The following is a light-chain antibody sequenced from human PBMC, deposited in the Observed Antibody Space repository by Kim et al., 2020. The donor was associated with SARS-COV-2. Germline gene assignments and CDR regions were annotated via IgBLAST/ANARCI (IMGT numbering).Light chain of an antibody. CDR3: QQRNTWPS. Sequence: LSLSPGEGATLSCRASQNIRSYLAWYQQRPGQAPRLLIYDASTRVTGIPARFSGSGSGTDFTLSISSLEPEDFAVYYCQQRNTWPSFGGGTKLEI. J-gene: IGKJ4*01. CDR1: QNIRSY. V-gene: IGKV3-11*01. CDR2: DAS.